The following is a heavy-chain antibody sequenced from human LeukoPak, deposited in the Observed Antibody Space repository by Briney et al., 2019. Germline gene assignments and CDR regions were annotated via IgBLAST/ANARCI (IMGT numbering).Heavy chain of an antibody. Sequence: PSETLSLTCTVSGGSISSSSDYWSWIRQPPGKGLEWIGYIYYSGSTNYNPSLKSRVSISVDKSKNQFSLKLSSVTAADTAVYYCARSQYDSSGERLDYWGQGTLVTVSS. CDR3: ARSQYDSSGERLDY. J-gene: IGHJ4*02. CDR1: GGSISSSSDY. CDR2: IYYSGST. D-gene: IGHD3-22*01. V-gene: IGHV4-61*05.